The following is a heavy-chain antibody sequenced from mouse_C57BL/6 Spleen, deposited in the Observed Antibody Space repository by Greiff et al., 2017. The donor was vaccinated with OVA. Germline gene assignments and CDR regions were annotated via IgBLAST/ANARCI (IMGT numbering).Heavy chain of an antibody. D-gene: IGHD4-1*01. V-gene: IGHV1-52*01. Sequence: QVQLQQPGAELVRPGSSVKLSCKASGYTFTSYWMHWVKQRPIQGLEWIGNIDPSDSETHYNQKFKDKATLTVDKSSSTAYMQLSSRTSEDSAVYYGARRGLGRSYYFDYWGQGTTLTVSS. CDR2: IDPSDSET. J-gene: IGHJ2*01. CDR1: GYTFTSYW. CDR3: ARRGLGRSYYFDY.